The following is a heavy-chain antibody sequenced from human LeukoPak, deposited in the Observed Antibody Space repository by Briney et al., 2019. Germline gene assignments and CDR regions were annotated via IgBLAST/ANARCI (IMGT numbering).Heavy chain of an antibody. CDR2: ISGSGGST. V-gene: IGHV3-23*01. CDR1: GFTFSSYA. D-gene: IGHD3-22*01. Sequence: GGSLRLSCAASGFTFSSYAMSWVRQAPGKGLEWVSAISGSGGSTYYADSVKGRFTISRDNSKNTLYLQMNSLRAEDTAVYYCAKAPDDSSGYYYLDWGQGTLVTVSS. CDR3: AKAPDDSSGYYYLD. J-gene: IGHJ4*02.